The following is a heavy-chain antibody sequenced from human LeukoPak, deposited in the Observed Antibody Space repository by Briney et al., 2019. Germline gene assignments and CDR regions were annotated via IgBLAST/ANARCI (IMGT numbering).Heavy chain of an antibody. CDR1: GYTFTTYG. Sequence: ASVKVSCKASGYTFTTYGISWVRQAPGQGLEWMGWISTYNGNTKYAQNLQGRVTMTTDTSTSTAYMELRSLRSDDTAVYYCVSDPDWNDYRLYYYYMDVWGKGTTVTVSS. V-gene: IGHV1-18*01. CDR3: VSDPDWNDYRLYYYYMDV. D-gene: IGHD1-1*01. J-gene: IGHJ6*03. CDR2: ISTYNGNT.